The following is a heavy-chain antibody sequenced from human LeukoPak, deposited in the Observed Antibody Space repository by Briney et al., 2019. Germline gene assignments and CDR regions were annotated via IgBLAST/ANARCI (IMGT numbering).Heavy chain of an antibody. CDR1: GDSVSSSPYY. J-gene: IGHJ5*02. D-gene: IGHD5-24*01. CDR2: AFSTST. Sequence: SETLSLTCSVSGDSVSSSPYYWGWIRQPPGKGLEWIGNAFSTSTLYNASLRSRVTILVDTSKNQFSLKLTSATAADTAIYYCARYKFHNYFDPWGQGTLVVVSS. V-gene: IGHV4-61*01. CDR3: ARYKFHNYFDP.